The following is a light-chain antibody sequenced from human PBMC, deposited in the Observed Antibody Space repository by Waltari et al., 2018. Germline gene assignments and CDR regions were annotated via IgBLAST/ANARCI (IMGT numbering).Light chain of an antibody. V-gene: IGLV2-14*03. Sequence: QSALTQPASVSGSPGQSITISCTGTSSDVGGYTYVSWYQQHPGKAPKLMIYDVSNRPAGVSNLFSGSKSGNTASLTISGLQAEDEAYYYCSSYTSSSTPVVFGGGTKLTVL. J-gene: IGLJ2*01. CDR2: DVS. CDR3: SSYTSSSTPVV. CDR1: SSDVGGYTY.